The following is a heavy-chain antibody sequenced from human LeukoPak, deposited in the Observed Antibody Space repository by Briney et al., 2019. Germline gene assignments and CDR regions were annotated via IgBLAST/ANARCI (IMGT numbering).Heavy chain of an antibody. CDR1: GFTFSSYG. V-gene: IGHV3-23*01. CDR2: ISTSGGST. CDR3: AKVPIAANDAFDI. Sequence: GGSLRLSCAASGFTFSSYGMTWVRQAPGKGLEWVSLISTSGGSTYYADSVKGRFTISRDNSKNTLYLQMNSLRAEDTAVYYCAKVPIAANDAFDIWGQGTMVTVSS. D-gene: IGHD6-6*01. J-gene: IGHJ3*02.